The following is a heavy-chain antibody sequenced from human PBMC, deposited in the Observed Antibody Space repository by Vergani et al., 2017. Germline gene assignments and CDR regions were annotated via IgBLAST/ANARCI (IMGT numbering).Heavy chain of an antibody. D-gene: IGHD2-15*01. CDR3: ARRVGRGGDFDY. CDR1: GGSISSSSYY. V-gene: IGHV4-39*07. Sequence: QLQLQESGPGLVKPSETLSLTCTVSGGSISSSSYYWGWIRQPPGKGLEWIGSIYYSGSTYYNPSLKSRVTISVDTSISTAYLQWGSLKASDTAMYYCARRVGRGGDFDYWGQGTLVTVSS. CDR2: IYYSGST. J-gene: IGHJ4*02.